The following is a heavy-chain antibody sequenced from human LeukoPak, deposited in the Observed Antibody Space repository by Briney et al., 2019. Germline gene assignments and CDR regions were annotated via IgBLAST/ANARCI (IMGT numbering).Heavy chain of an antibody. CDR3: AREYSSSWYQGNYMDV. CDR2: IKQDGSEK. D-gene: IGHD6-13*01. Sequence: GGSLRLSCAASGFTFSSYWMSWVRQAPGKGLEWVANIKQDGSEKYYVDSVKGRFTISRDNAKNSLYLQMNSLRAEDTAVYYCAREYSSSWYQGNYMDVWGKGTTVTVS. V-gene: IGHV3-7*01. CDR1: GFTFSSYW. J-gene: IGHJ6*03.